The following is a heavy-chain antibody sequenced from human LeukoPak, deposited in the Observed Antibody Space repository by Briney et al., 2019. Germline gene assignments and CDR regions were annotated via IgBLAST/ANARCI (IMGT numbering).Heavy chain of an antibody. V-gene: IGHV1-18*01. CDR1: AYTFTSYA. Sequence: ASVKVSCKASAYTFTSYAISWVRQAPGQGLEWMGWISAYNGNTNYAQKVQGRVSMTTDTSTSTAYMELRSLRSDDTAVYYCARAGVQQQRDYWGQGTLVTVSS. D-gene: IGHD6-13*01. CDR3: ARAGVQQQRDY. CDR2: ISAYNGNT. J-gene: IGHJ4*02.